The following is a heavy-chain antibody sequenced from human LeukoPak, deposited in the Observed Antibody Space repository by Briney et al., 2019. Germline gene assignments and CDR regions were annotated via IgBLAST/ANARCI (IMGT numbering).Heavy chain of an antibody. CDR3: ATSRLSTGYDFDY. Sequence: SETLSLTCTVSGGSISSYYWSWIRQPPGKGLEWIGYIYYSGSTNYNPSLKSRVTISVDTSKNQFSLKLSSVTAADTAVYYCATSRLSTGYDFDYWGQGTLVTVSS. V-gene: IGHV4-59*01. D-gene: IGHD3-9*01. J-gene: IGHJ4*02. CDR1: GGSISSYY. CDR2: IYYSGST.